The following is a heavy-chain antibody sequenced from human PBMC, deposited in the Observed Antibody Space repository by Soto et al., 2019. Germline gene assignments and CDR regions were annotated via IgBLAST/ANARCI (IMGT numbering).Heavy chain of an antibody. CDR3: SRDSGDKLRCFDWSPGGPSDP. CDR1: GFTFSSYS. J-gene: IGHJ5*02. D-gene: IGHD3-9*01. V-gene: IGHV3-21*01. CDR2: ISSSSSYI. Sequence: EVQLVESGGGLVKPGGSLRLSCAASGFTFSSYSMNWVRQAPGKGLEWVSSISSSSSYIYYADSVKGRFTISRDNAKNSLYLQMNSLRAEDTAVYYCSRDSGDKLRCFDWSPGGPSDPWGQGPLVTVSS.